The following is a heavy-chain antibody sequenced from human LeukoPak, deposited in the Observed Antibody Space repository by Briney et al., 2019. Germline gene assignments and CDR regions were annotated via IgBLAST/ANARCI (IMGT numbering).Heavy chain of an antibody. CDR3: ARMGGIWSGYFPYYYYYMDV. CDR1: GGTFSSYA. CDR2: IIPIFGTA. J-gene: IGHJ6*03. V-gene: IGHV1-69*05. D-gene: IGHD3-3*01. Sequence: SVKVSCKASGGTFSSYAISWVRQAPGQGLEWMGGIIPIFGTANYAQKFQGRVTITTDESTSTAYMELSSPRSEDTAVYYCARMGGIWSGYFPYYYYYMDVWGKGTTVTVSS.